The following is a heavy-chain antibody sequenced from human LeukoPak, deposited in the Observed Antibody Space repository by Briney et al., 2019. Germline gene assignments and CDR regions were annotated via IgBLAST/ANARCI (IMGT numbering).Heavy chain of an antibody. Sequence: SETLSLTCTVSGGSINNYYWSWIRQPAGKGLEWIGRIYSSGSTNYNPSLKSRVTMSVDTSKNQFSLKLSSVTAADTAVYYCARDLVLSRSCWEYFYVDVWGKGTSVTISS. V-gene: IGHV4-4*07. CDR3: ARDLVLSRSCWEYFYVDV. CDR2: IYSSGST. J-gene: IGHJ6*03. CDR1: GGSINNYY. D-gene: IGHD3-10*01.